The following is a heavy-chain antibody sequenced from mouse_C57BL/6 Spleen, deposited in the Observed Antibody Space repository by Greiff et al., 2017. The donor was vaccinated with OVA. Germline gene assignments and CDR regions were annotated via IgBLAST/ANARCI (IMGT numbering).Heavy chain of an antibody. D-gene: IGHD2-4*01. CDR2: ISSGSSTI. CDR1: GFTFSDYG. V-gene: IGHV5-17*01. Sequence: DVQLVESGGGLVKPGGSLKLSCAASGFTFSDYGMHWVRQAPEKGLEWVAYISSGSSTIYYADTVKGRFTISRDNAKNTLFLQMTSLRSEDTAMYYCARPRDDYDEAMDYWGQGTSVTVSS. CDR3: ARPRDDYDEAMDY. J-gene: IGHJ4*01.